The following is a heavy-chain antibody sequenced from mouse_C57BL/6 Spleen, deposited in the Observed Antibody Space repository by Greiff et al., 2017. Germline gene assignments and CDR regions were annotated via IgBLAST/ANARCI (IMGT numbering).Heavy chain of an antibody. CDR2: INPNYGTT. D-gene: IGHD2-2*01. Sequence: VQLQQSGPALVKPGASVKISCKASGYSFTDSNMNWVKQSNGKSLEWIGVINPNYGTTSYNQKFKGKATLTVDQSSSTAYRQLNSLTSEYSAVYYCASQRDGYDGCPWFAYWGQGTLVTVSA. V-gene: IGHV1-39*01. CDR1: GYSFTDSN. CDR3: ASQRDGYDGCPWFAY. J-gene: IGHJ3*01.